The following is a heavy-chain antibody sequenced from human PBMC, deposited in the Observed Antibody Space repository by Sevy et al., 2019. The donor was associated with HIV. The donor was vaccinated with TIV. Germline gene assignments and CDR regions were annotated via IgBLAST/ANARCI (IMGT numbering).Heavy chain of an antibody. J-gene: IGHJ4*02. V-gene: IGHV3-23*01. D-gene: IGHD2-8*01. CDR2: LSFGCGKI. CDR1: GFDFSIYS. CDR3: AREGCTKPHDY. Sequence: GGSLRLSCAASGFDFSIYSMSWVRQAPGKGLEWVSTLSFGCGKINYADSVQGRFTIPRDNSKSSVYLQMNNMRVEDTAVYYCAREGCTKPHDYWGQGTLVTVSS.